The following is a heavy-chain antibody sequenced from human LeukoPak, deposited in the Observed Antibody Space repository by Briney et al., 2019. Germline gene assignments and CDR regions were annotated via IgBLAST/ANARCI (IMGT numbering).Heavy chain of an antibody. CDR3: AKDRVGGTYYDWFDP. CDR1: GFTFSSYG. D-gene: IGHD1-26*01. CDR2: ISGGGDST. V-gene: IGHV3-23*01. Sequence: PGGSLRLSCAASGFTFSSYGMTWVRQAPGKGLEWVSTISGGGDSTYYTDSVKGRFTVSRDNSKNTLYLQMNSLRAEDTAVYYCAKDRVGGTYYDWFDPWGQGTLVTVSS. J-gene: IGHJ5*02.